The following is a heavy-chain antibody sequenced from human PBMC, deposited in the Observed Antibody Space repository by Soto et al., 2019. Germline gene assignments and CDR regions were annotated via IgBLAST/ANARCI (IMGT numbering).Heavy chain of an antibody. J-gene: IGHJ4*02. V-gene: IGHV1-69*13. CDR2: IIPIFGTA. Sequence: SVKVSCKASGGTFSSYAISWVRQAPGQGLEWMGGIIPIFGTANYAQKFQGRVTMTADESTSTAYMELSSLRSEDTAVYYCAFLKGGDYYGSRGYPRAQRALVTGSS. D-gene: IGHD3-22*01. CDR1: GGTFSSYA. CDR3: AFLKGGDYYGSRGYP.